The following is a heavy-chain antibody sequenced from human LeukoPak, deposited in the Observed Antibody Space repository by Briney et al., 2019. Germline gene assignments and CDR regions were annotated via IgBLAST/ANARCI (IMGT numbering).Heavy chain of an antibody. CDR3: AKVTIAYYDFWSARWDY. V-gene: IGHV3-23*01. J-gene: IGHJ4*02. Sequence: GGSLRLSCAASGFTFSSYAMSWVRQAPGKGLEWVSAISGSGGSTYYADSVKGRFTISRDNSKNTLYLQMNSLRAEDTAVYYCAKVTIAYYDFWSARWDYWGQGTLVTVSS. D-gene: IGHD3-3*01. CDR1: GFTFSSYA. CDR2: ISGSGGST.